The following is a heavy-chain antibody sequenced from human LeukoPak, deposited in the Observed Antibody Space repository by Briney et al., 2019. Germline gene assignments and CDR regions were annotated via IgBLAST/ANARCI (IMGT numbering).Heavy chain of an antibody. D-gene: IGHD6-25*01. V-gene: IGHV3-23*01. Sequence: EGSLRLSCAASGFTFSSYAMSWVRQAPGKGPEWVSTISIDGGRTYYADSVKGRFTVSRDTSKNTLYLQMNSLRAEDTAVYYCARKGIGSSRYQNMDVWGKGTTVTVSS. CDR1: GFTFSSYA. J-gene: IGHJ6*03. CDR3: ARKGIGSSRYQNMDV. CDR2: ISIDGGRT.